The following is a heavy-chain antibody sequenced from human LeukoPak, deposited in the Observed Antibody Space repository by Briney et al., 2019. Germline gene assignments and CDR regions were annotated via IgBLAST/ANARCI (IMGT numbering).Heavy chain of an antibody. CDR1: GYTFTSYA. CDR2: INTNTGNP. D-gene: IGHD2-2*01. Sequence: GASVKVSCKASGYTFTSYAMNWVRQAPGQGLEWMGWINTNTGNPTYAQDFTGRFVFSLDTSVTTTYLQISSLKAEDTAVYYCAREPRYCSTTSCYPTGWFDPWGQGTLVTVSS. CDR3: AREPRYCSTTSCYPTGWFDP. V-gene: IGHV7-4-1*02. J-gene: IGHJ5*02.